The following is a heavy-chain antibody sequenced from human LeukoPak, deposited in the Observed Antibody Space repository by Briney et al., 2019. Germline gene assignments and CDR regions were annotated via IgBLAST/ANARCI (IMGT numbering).Heavy chain of an antibody. V-gene: IGHV3-30*18. Sequence: GGSLRLSCAASGFTFSSYGLHWVRQAPGKGLEWVAVIEYDGSNKYYADSVKGRFTISRDNSKNTLYLQMNSLRAEDTAVYYCAQDYGGSGWSVNWFDPWGQGTLVTVSS. CDR3: AQDYGGSGWSVNWFDP. CDR2: IEYDGSNK. CDR1: GFTFSSYG. D-gene: IGHD6-19*01. J-gene: IGHJ5*02.